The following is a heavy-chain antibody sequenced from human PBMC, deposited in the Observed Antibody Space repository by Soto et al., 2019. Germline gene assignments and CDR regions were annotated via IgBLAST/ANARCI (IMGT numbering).Heavy chain of an antibody. CDR3: ARAGVTTFSYYYYYYMDV. Sequence: SQTLSLTCAISGDSVSSNSAAWNWIRQSPSRGLEWLGRTYYRSKWYNDYAVSVKSRITINPDTSKNQFSLQLNSVTPEDTAVYYFARAGVTTFSYYYYYYMDVWGKGTTVTVSS. CDR2: TYYRSKWYN. J-gene: IGHJ6*03. V-gene: IGHV6-1*01. D-gene: IGHD4-4*01. CDR1: GDSVSSNSAA.